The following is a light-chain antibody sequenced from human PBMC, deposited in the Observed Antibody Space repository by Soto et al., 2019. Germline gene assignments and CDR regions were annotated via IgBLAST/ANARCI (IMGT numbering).Light chain of an antibody. Sequence: DLLLTQSPLSLPVNPGEPASISCTSSQSLLYRNGNHHMDWYLQKRGQAPQLLIYLGSTRPSGFPDRFSGSGSGTEFTLKISRVEAEDVGVYYCMQALQTPRFGQGAKVDIK. CDR2: LGS. V-gene: IGKV2-28*01. J-gene: IGKJ1*01. CDR1: QSLLYRNGNHH. CDR3: MQALQTPR.